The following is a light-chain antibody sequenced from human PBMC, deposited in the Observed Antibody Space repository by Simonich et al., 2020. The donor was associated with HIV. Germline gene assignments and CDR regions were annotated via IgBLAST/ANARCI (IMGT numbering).Light chain of an antibody. CDR1: QGINNW. J-gene: IGKJ2*01. Sequence: DIQMTQSPSSVSASVGDRVTITCRASQGINNWLAWYQQKPGKAPKFLIYAASSLQSGVPSRFSGSGSGTDFTLTISSLQLEDFATYYCQQYNSYSYTFGQGTKLEIK. CDR3: QQYNSYSYT. V-gene: IGKV1D-16*01. CDR2: AAS.